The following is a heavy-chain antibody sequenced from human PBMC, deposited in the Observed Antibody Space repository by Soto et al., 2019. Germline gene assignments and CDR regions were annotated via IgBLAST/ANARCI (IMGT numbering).Heavy chain of an antibody. J-gene: IGHJ4*02. CDR3: ARPKDYDDCLDL. Sequence: GASVKVSCKASGYTLTNYAISWVRQAPGQGPEWMGWINAGNGNTKYSQKFQGRVTFTRDTSANTAYMELSSLISEDTAVYYCARPKDYDDCLDLWGQGTLVTVSS. CDR1: GYTLTNYA. CDR2: INAGNGNT. D-gene: IGHD3-22*01. V-gene: IGHV1-3*01.